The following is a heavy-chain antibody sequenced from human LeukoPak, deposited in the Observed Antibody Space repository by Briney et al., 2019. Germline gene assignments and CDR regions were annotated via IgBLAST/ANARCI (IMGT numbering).Heavy chain of an antibody. Sequence: SVKVSCKASGGTFSSYAINWVRQAPGQGLEWMGGIIPIFGTANYAQKFQDRVTITADGSTSTAYMELSSLRSEDTAIYYCASKLYCSNTRCRNFPFAYWGQGTLVTVSS. J-gene: IGHJ4*02. CDR3: ASKLYCSNTRCRNFPFAY. D-gene: IGHD2-2*01. V-gene: IGHV1-69*01. CDR1: GGTFSSYA. CDR2: IIPIFGTA.